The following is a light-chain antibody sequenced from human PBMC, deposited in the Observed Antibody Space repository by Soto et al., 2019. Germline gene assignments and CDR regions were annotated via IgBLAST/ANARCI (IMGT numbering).Light chain of an antibody. CDR2: YDD. J-gene: IGLJ2*01. V-gene: IGLV1-36*01. CDR1: SSNIENNA. Sequence: QPVLTQPPSVSDAPRQRVTISCSGSSSNIENNAVHWYQQLPGKAPKLLIYYDDLVPSGVSDRFSGSKSGTSASLAISGLQSEDEGDYYCASWDDSLNGVVFGGGTKVTVL. CDR3: ASWDDSLNGVV.